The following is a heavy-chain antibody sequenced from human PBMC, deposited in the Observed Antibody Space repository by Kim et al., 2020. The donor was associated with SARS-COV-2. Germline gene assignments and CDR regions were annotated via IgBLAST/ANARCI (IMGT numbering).Heavy chain of an antibody. V-gene: IGHV3-53*01. CDR1: GFTVSSNY. D-gene: IGHD1-26*01. Sequence: GGSLRLSCAASGFTVSSNYMSWVRQAPGKGLEWVSVIYSGGSTYYADSVKGRFTISRDNSKNTLYLQMNRLRAEDTAVYYCARDDVVGATRSDYWGQGTLVTVSS. CDR2: IYSGGST. CDR3: ARDDVVGATRSDY. J-gene: IGHJ4*02.